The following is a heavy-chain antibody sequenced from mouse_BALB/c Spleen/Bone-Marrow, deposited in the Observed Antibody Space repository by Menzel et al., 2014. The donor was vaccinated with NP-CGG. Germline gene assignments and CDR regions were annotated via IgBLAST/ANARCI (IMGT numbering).Heavy chain of an antibody. J-gene: IGHJ4*01. CDR1: GFNIKDTY. CDR3: AKDGGLRYAMDY. D-gene: IGHD2-4*01. CDR2: IDPANGNT. Sequence: EVKLMESGAELVKPGASVKLSCTASGFNIKDTYMHWVKQRPEQGLEWIGRIDPANGNTKYDPKFQGKATITAETSSNTAYLQLSSLTSEDTAVYYSAKDGGLRYAMDYWGQGTSVTVSS. V-gene: IGHV14-3*02.